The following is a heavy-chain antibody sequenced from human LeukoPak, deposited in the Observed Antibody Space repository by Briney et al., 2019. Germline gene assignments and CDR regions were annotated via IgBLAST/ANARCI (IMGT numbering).Heavy chain of an antibody. CDR1: GFTFSSHW. CDR2: ISGDGSQT. D-gene: IGHD6-19*01. CDR3: ARPEQAVAATV. J-gene: IGHJ4*01. V-gene: IGHV3-74*01. Sequence: GGSLRLSCVASGFTFSSHWMHWIRQSPGKALVWVSRISGDGSQTSYAESVKGRFTISRDNARDTLYLQLASLRVDDSAVYYCARPEQAVAATVWGQGTLVTVAS.